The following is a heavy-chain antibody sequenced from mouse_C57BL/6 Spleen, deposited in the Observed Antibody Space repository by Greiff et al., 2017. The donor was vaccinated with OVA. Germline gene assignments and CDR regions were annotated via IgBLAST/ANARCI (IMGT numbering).Heavy chain of an antibody. CDR2: IDPETGGT. V-gene: IGHV1-15*01. CDR1: GYTFTDYE. J-gene: IGHJ2*01. CDR3: TRSGQLRREYYFDY. D-gene: IGHD3-2*02. Sequence: QVQLQQSGAELVRPGASVTLSCKASGYTFTDYEMHWVKQTPVHGLEWIGAIDPETGGTAYNQKFKGKAILTADKSSSTAYMELRSLTSEDSAVYYCTRSGQLRREYYFDYWGQGTTLTVSS.